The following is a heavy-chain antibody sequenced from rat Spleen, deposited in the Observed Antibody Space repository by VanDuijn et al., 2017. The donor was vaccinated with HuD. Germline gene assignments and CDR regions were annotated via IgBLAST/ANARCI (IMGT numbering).Heavy chain of an antibody. CDR3: ARARGYFDF. D-gene: IGHD4-3*01. J-gene: IGHJ2*01. CDR2: ITNSGGST. V-gene: IGHV5-25*01. Sequence: EVQLVESDGDLVQPGRSLKLSCAASGFTFSDYYMAWVRQAPTKGLEWVTTITNSGGSTYYRDSVKGRFTISRDNAQNTLYLQMSKLGSEDTAIYYCARARGYFDFWGQGVMVTVSS. CDR1: GFTFSDYY.